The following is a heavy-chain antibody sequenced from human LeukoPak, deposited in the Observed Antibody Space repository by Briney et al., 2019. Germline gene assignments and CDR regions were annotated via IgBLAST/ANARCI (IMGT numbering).Heavy chain of an antibody. CDR3: ARSYDMPQGHYFDY. D-gene: IGHD3-9*01. CDR2: ISYDGSNK. CDR1: GFTFSSYA. J-gene: IGHJ4*02. V-gene: IGHV3-30*04. Sequence: PGRSLRLSCAASGFTFSSYAMHWVRQAPGKGLEWVAVISYDGSNKYYADSVKGRFTISRDNSKNTLYLQMNSLRAEDTAVYYCARSYDMPQGHYFDYWGQGTLVTVSS.